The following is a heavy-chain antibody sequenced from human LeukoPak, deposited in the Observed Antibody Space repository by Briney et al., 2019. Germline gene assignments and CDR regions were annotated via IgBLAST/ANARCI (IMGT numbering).Heavy chain of an antibody. CDR2: ISSSSSYI. D-gene: IGHD6-13*01. CDR3: ARDGSWYGGVYGMDV. CDR1: GFTFSSYS. Sequence: GGSLRLSCAASGFTFSSYSMNWVRQAPGKGLEWVSSISSSSSYIYYADSVKGRFTISRDNAKNSLYLQMNSLRAEDTAVYYRARDGSWYGGVYGMDVWGQGTTVTVSS. J-gene: IGHJ6*02. V-gene: IGHV3-21*01.